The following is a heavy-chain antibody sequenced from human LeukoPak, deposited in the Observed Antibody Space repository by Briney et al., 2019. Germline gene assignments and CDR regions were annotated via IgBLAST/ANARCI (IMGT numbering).Heavy chain of an antibody. CDR2: IKQDGSEK. D-gene: IGHD5-12*01. CDR3: ARVGEYSGYDHPGGDAFDI. Sequence: GGSLRLSCAASGFTFSSYWMSWVRQAPGKGLEWVANIKQDGSEKYYVDSVKGRFTISRDNAKNSLYLQMNSLRAEDTAVYYCARVGEYSGYDHPGGDAFDIWGQGTMVTVSS. CDR1: GFTFSSYW. V-gene: IGHV3-7*01. J-gene: IGHJ3*02.